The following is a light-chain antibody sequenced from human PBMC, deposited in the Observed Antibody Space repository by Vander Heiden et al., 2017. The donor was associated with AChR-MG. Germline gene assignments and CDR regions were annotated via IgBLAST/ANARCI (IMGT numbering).Light chain of an antibody. Sequence: QPVLTHSSSASASLGSSVKLTCTLSSGHSSYIIAWHQQQPGKAPRYLMKLEGSGSYNKGSGVPDRFSGSSSGADRYLTISNLQSEDEADYYCETWDSNVGVFGGGTKLTVL. CDR2: LEGSGSY. J-gene: IGLJ2*01. CDR3: ETWDSNVGV. V-gene: IGLV4-60*03. CDR1: SGHSSYI.